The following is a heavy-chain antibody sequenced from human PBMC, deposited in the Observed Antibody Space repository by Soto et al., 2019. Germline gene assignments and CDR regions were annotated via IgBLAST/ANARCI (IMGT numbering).Heavy chain of an antibody. Sequence: SETLSLTCTVSGGSISSGDYYWSWIRQPPGKGLEWIGYIYYSGSTYYNPSLKSRVTISVDTSKNQFSLKLSSVTAADTAVYYCAREPFTLTVMDYYYGMDVWGQGTTVTVSS. CDR3: AREPFTLTVMDYYYGMDV. J-gene: IGHJ6*02. CDR2: IYYSGST. D-gene: IGHD4-4*01. V-gene: IGHV4-30-4*01. CDR1: GGSISSGDYY.